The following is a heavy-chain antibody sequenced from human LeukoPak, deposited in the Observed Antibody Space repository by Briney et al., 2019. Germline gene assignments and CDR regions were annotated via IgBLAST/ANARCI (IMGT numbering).Heavy chain of an antibody. CDR3: AKDDYSYYAMDV. V-gene: IGHV3-21*04. CDR1: GFTFGSYS. Sequence: GGSLRLSCAASGFTFGSYSMNWVRQAPGKGLEWVSSISSSSSYIYYADSVKGRFTISRDNSRNTLYLQMNSLRAEDTAIYYCAKDDYSYYAMDVWGRGTTVTVSS. J-gene: IGHJ6*02. CDR2: ISSSSSYI.